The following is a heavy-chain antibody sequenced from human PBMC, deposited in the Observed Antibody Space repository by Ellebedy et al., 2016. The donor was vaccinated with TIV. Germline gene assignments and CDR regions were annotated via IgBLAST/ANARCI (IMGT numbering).Heavy chain of an antibody. V-gene: IGHV1-69*04. D-gene: IGHD2-8*01. Sequence: SVKVSCKASGGTFSTYAISWVRQAPGQGLVWMGRILPILGITNYAQKFQGRVTITADKSTSTACMELGSLRSEDTAVYYCARDDCTNGVCYADYWGQGTLVTVSS. CDR2: ILPILGIT. CDR3: ARDDCTNGVCYADY. J-gene: IGHJ4*02. CDR1: GGTFSTYA.